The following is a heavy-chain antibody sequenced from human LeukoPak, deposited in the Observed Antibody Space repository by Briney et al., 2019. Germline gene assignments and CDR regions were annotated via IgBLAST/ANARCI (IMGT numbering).Heavy chain of an antibody. CDR3: ARNRKPSGSYGARYGYYYYMDV. V-gene: IGHV4-4*07. CDR2: IYTSGST. D-gene: IGHD3-10*01. J-gene: IGHJ6*03. Sequence: SETLSLTCSVSGDSLGIYKWSWIRQPAGKGLEWIGRIYTSGSTNYNPSLKSRVTISVDTSKNQFSLKLSSVTAADTAVYYCARNRKPSGSYGARYGYYYYMDVWGKGTTVTVSS. CDR1: GDSLGIYK.